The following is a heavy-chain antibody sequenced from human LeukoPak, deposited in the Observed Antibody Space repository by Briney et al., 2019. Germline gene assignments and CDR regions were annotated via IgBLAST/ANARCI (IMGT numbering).Heavy chain of an antibody. CDR2: IYTSGST. Sequence: NAWETLSLTCTVSGGSISNSGYYWGWIRQPPGKGLEWIGRIYTSGSTRYSPSLKSRVTMSVDTSKNQFALNLSSVTAADTAVYYCAGHSSSRLDSWGQGTLVTVSS. D-gene: IGHD6-6*01. CDR3: AGHSSSRLDS. V-gene: IGHV4-61*05. J-gene: IGHJ4*02. CDR1: GGSISNSGYY.